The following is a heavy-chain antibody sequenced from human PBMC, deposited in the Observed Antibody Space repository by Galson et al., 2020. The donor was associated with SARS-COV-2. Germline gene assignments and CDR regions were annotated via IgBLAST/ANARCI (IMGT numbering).Heavy chain of an antibody. D-gene: IGHD6-6*01. J-gene: IGHJ1*01. CDR2: ISYDGSKK. CDR3: ASSPSIAGSGTRFSFQH. CDR1: GLPFSTYA. V-gene: IGHV3-30*16. Sequence: GGSLRLSCAAPGLPFSTYAMTWVRQAQGKGLGWVAAISYDGSKKHDVDSLKGRFTISRDNSKNTLYLQMNSLRPEDTAVYYCASSPSIAGSGTRFSFQHWGQGTLVTVSS.